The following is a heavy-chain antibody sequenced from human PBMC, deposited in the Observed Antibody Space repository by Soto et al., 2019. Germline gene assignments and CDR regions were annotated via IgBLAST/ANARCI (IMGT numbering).Heavy chain of an antibody. CDR3: ASLLWVTYDYDRPPPRGYYFDY. D-gene: IGHD3-22*01. Sequence: EVQLLESGGGLVQPGGSLRLSCAASGFTFSSYAMSWVRQAPGKGLEWVSAISGSGGSTYYADSVKGRFTISGDNSKNTLYLQMSGLGAEDTAVYYCASLLWVTYDYDRPPPRGYYFDYWCQGTLVTVSS. CDR2: ISGSGGST. J-gene: IGHJ4*02. V-gene: IGHV3-23*01. CDR1: GFTFSSYA.